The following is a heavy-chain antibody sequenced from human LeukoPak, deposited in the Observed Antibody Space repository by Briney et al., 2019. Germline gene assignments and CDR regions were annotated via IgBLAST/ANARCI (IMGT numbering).Heavy chain of an antibody. Sequence: ASVKVSCKASGYTFTSYGISWVRQAPGQGLEWMGLISGYNGNTNYAQKLQGRVTMTTDTSTSTAYMELRSLRSDDTAVYYCTREFLVGATWPFDIWGQGTMVTVSS. CDR3: TREFLVGATWPFDI. J-gene: IGHJ3*02. V-gene: IGHV1-18*01. D-gene: IGHD1-26*01. CDR2: ISGYNGNT. CDR1: GYTFTSYG.